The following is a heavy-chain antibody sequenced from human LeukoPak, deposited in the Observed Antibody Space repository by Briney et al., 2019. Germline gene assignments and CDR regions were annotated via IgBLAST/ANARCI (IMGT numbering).Heavy chain of an antibody. J-gene: IGHJ1*01. D-gene: IGHD3-22*01. CDR1: GYTFSGYY. V-gene: IGHV1-2*02. Sequence: GASVKVSCKASGYTFSGYYLHWVRQAPGQGLEWMGWINPNSGGTNSAQKFQGRVTMTRDTSIITAYMELSRLRSDDTAVYFCARGYYDSSDYESFQHWGQGTLAPVSS. CDR2: INPNSGGT. CDR3: ARGYYDSSDYESFQH.